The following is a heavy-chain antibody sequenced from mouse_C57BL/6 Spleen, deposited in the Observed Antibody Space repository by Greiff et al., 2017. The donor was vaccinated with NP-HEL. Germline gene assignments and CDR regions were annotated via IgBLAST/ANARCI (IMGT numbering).Heavy chain of an antibody. J-gene: IGHJ3*01. CDR3: ARDYGSSAWFAY. V-gene: IGHV5-17*01. CDR2: ISSGSSTI. D-gene: IGHD1-1*01. CDR1: GFTFSDYG. Sequence: EVQLVESGGGLVKPGGSLTLSCAASGFTFSDYGMHWVRQAPEKGLEWVAYISSGSSTIHYADTVKGRFTISRDNAKNTLFLQRTSLRSEDTAMYYCARDYGSSAWFAYWGQGTLVTVSA.